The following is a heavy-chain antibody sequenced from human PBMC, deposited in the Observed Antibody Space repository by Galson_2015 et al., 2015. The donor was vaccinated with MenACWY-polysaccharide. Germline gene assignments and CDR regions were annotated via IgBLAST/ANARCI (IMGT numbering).Heavy chain of an antibody. D-gene: IGHD1-26*01. J-gene: IGHJ3*02. V-gene: IGHV1-18*01. CDR2: ISAYNGNT. CDR3: ARGVTPTRIVGATSGHAFDI. CDR1: GYTFTSYG. Sequence: SVKVSCKASGYTFTSYGISWVRQAPGQGLEWMGWISAYNGNTNYAQKLQGRVTMTTDTSTSTAYMELRSLRSDDTAVYYCARGVTPTRIVGATSGHAFDIWGQGTMVTVSS.